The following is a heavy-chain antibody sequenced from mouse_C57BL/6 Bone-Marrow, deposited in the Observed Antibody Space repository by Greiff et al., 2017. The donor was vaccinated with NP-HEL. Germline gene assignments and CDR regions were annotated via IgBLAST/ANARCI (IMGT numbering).Heavy chain of an antibody. CDR3: ARYYYGSSSFAY. V-gene: IGHV1-81*01. CDR2: IYPRSGNT. CDR1: GYTFTSYG. D-gene: IGHD1-1*01. Sequence: QVQLQQSGAELARPGASVKLSCKASGYTFTSYGISWVKQRTGQGLEWIGEIYPRSGNTYYNEKFKGKATLTADKSSSTAYMELRSLTSEDSAVYFCARYYYGSSSFAYWGQVTLVTVSA. J-gene: IGHJ3*01.